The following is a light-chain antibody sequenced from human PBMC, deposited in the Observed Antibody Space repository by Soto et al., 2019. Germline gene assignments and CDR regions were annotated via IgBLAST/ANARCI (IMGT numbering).Light chain of an antibody. V-gene: IGKV1-5*03. CDR1: QNINNW. Sequence: DIQMTQSPSTLSASVGDRVTITCRASQNINNWLAWYQQKPGKAPKLLIYKASSLESGVPSRFSGSGSGTEFTLTISSLQPDDSATYFCQQFKDYEWTFGQGTKVEIK. CDR3: QQFKDYEWT. J-gene: IGKJ1*01. CDR2: KAS.